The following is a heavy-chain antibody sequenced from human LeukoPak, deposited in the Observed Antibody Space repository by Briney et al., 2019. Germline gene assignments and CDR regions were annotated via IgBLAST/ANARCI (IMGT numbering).Heavy chain of an antibody. J-gene: IGHJ6*02. CDR3: AKGRGVLVRYYGMDV. V-gene: IGHV3-23*01. Sequence: GGSLRLSCAASGFTFSGYAMSWVRQAPGKGLEWVSAISGSGGSTYYADSVKGRFTISRDNSKNTLYLQMNSLRAEDTAVYYCAKGRGVLVRYYGMDVWGQGTTVTVSS. CDR2: ISGSGGST. D-gene: IGHD3-10*01. CDR1: GFTFSGYA.